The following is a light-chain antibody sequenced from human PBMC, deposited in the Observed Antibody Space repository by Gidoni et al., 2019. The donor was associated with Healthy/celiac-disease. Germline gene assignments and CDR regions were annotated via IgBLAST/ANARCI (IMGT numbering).Light chain of an antibody. V-gene: IGKV1-33*01. Sequence: DIQMTQSPSSLSASVGDRVTITCQASQDISNYLNWYQQKPGKAPKLLIYDASNLETGVPSRFSGSGSGTDFTFTISSLQPEDIATYYCQQYDNLPLIFTFGPGTIVDIK. CDR2: DAS. J-gene: IGKJ3*01. CDR1: QDISNY. CDR3: QQYDNLPLIFT.